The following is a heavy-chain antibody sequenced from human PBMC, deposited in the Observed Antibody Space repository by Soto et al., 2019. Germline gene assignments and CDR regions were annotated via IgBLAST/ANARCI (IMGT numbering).Heavy chain of an antibody. CDR1: GGSISSGGYY. CDR3: AREPTI. D-gene: IGHD3-3*01. V-gene: IGHV4-31*03. Sequence: QVQLQESGPGLVKPSQTLSLPCTVSGGSISSGGYYWNWIRQHPGKRLEWIGYIYYSGSTYYTPSLKSRVTRSVDTSKNQFSLKRISVAAADTAMYYCAREPTIWGQGTRVTVSS. CDR2: IYYSGST. J-gene: IGHJ4*02.